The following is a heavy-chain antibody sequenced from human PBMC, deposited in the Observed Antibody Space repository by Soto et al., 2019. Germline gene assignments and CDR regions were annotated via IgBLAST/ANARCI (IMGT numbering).Heavy chain of an antibody. J-gene: IGHJ3*02. V-gene: IGHV3-15*07. CDR1: GFIFTNAW. D-gene: IGHD3-9*01. CDR3: TTVSRLYYDMPI. CDR2: INTKIEGGTT. Sequence: PGGSLRLSCAASGFIFTNAWMNWARQAPGKGLEWVGRINTKIEGGTTGYAAPVKGRFAISRDDSKNTLYLQMNSLRTEDTAVYYCTTVSRLYYDMPIWGQGTMVTVSS.